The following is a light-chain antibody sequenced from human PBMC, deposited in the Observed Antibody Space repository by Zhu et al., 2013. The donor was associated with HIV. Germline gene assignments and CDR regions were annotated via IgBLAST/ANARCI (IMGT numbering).Light chain of an antibody. CDR1: QSLVYSDGNTY. CDR2: KVS. V-gene: IGKV2-30*01. Sequence: DVVMTQSPLSLPVTLGQSASISCRSSQSLVYSDGNTYLSWFQQRPGQSPRRLIYKVSNRDSGVPDRFSGSGSGTDFTLKITRVEAEDVGVYYCMQGTYSWTFGQGTEGGNQT. J-gene: IGKJ1*01. CDR3: MQGTYSWT.